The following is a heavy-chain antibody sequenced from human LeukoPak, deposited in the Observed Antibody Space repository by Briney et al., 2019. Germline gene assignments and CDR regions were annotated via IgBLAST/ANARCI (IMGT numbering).Heavy chain of an antibody. CDR2: ISWNSGSI. V-gene: IGHV3-9*01. D-gene: IGHD5-12*01. J-gene: IGHJ4*02. CDR1: GFTFDDYA. Sequence: GGSLRLSCAASGFTFDDYAMHWVRQAPGEGLEWVSGISWNSGSIGYADSVKGRFTISRDNAKNSLYLQMSSLRAEDTALYYCAKDIGDSGYDSFGYWGQGTLVTVSS. CDR3: AKDIGDSGYDSFGY.